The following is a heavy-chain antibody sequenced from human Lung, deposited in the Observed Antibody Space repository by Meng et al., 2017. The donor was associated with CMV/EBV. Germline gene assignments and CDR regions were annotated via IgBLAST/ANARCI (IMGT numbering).Heavy chain of an antibody. J-gene: IGHJ4*02. D-gene: IGHD2-21*02. CDR1: GGSISSSNW. Sequence: GQLHESGPGLGKPSGPLSLTCAVSGGSISSSNWWSWVRQPPGKGLEWIGEIYHSGSTNYNPSLKSRVTISVDKSKNQFSLKLSSVTAADTAVYYCARVVTALWGYYFDYWGQGTLVTVSS. V-gene: IGHV4-4*02. CDR2: IYHSGST. CDR3: ARVVTALWGYYFDY.